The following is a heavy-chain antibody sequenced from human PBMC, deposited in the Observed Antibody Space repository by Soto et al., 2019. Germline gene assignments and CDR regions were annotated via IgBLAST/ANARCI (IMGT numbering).Heavy chain of an antibody. V-gene: IGHV4-59*01. D-gene: IGHD3-10*01. J-gene: IGHJ5*02. CDR2: IYYSGIT. Sequence: SETLSLTCTVSGVSIGSYYWSCIRYPPGKGLEWIGYIYYSGITKYSPSLKSRVTISVDTSKNQFSLKLSSVTAADTAVYYCARDFGSGSYYYNYFELWGQGTLVSVS. CDR1: GVSIGSYY. CDR3: ARDFGSGSYYYNYFEL.